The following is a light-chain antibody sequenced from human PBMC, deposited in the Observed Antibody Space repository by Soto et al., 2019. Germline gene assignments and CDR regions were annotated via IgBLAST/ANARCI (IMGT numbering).Light chain of an antibody. CDR2: DVT. CDR3: SSYTSSSTPFL. V-gene: IGLV2-14*01. Sequence: QSALTQPASVSGSPGQSITMSCTGTSSDIGGYNYVSWYQQHPGKAPKLMIYDVTNRPSGVSKRFSGSKSGNTASLTISGLQAEDEADYYCSSYTSSSTPFLFGTGTKVTVL. CDR1: SSDIGGYNY. J-gene: IGLJ1*01.